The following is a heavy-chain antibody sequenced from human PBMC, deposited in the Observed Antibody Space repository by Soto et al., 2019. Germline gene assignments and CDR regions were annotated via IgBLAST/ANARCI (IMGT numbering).Heavy chain of an antibody. Sequence: SETLSLTCTVSGGSISSSSYYWGWIRQPPGKGLEWIGSIYYSGSTYYNPSLKSRVTISVDTSKNQFSLKLSSVTAADTAVYYCARHSNYVRWFDPWGQGTLVTVS. D-gene: IGHD4-4*01. CDR3: ARHSNYVRWFDP. J-gene: IGHJ5*02. CDR2: IYYSGST. CDR1: GGSISSSSYY. V-gene: IGHV4-39*01.